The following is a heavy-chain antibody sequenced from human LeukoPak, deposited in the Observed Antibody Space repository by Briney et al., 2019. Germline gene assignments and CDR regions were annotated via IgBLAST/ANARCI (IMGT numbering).Heavy chain of an antibody. D-gene: IGHD3-22*01. Sequence: SETLSLTCAVYGGSFSGYYWSWIRQPPGKGLEWIGEINHSGSTNYNPSLKSRVTISVDTSKNQFSLKLSSVTAADTAVYYCARSMYYYDSSGLDAFDIWGQGTMVTVSS. J-gene: IGHJ3*02. V-gene: IGHV4-34*01. CDR2: INHSGST. CDR3: ARSMYYYDSSGLDAFDI. CDR1: GGSFSGYY.